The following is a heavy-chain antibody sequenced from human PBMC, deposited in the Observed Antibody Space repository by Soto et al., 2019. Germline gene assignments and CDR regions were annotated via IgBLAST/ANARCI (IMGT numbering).Heavy chain of an antibody. CDR1: GFTFTSSA. J-gene: IGHJ4*02. Sequence: QMQLVQSGPEVKKPGTSVKVSCKASGFTFTSSAVQWVRQARGQRLEWIGWIVVGSGNTNYAQKFQERVTITRDKSTSTAYMELSSLRYEDTAVYYCAALIYYDSSGYVDYWGQGTLVTVSS. V-gene: IGHV1-58*01. D-gene: IGHD3-22*01. CDR3: AALIYYDSSGYVDY. CDR2: IVVGSGNT.